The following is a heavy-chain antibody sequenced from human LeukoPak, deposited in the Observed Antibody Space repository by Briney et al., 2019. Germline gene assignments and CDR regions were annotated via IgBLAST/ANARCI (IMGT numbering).Heavy chain of an antibody. Sequence: GGSLRLSCAASGFTVSNNYMSWVRQAPGKGLEWVSVIYSGGSTYYADSVKGRFTISRDTSKNTLSLQMNSLRAEDTAVYCCASLSLGHYWGQGTLVTVSS. CDR1: GFTVSNNY. J-gene: IGHJ4*02. CDR2: IYSGGST. V-gene: IGHV3-53*01. D-gene: IGHD6-6*01. CDR3: ASLSLGHY.